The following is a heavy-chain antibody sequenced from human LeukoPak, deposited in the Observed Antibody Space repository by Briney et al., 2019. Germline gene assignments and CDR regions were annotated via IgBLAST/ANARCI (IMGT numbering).Heavy chain of an antibody. Sequence: GGSLRLSCAASGFTFSNYGMHWVRQAPGKGLEWVAVIWYDGTNKYYADSVKDRFTISRDNSKNTLFLEMNSLRAEDTAVYYCARDRCSSTSCYLFDYWGQGTLVTVSS. CDR1: GFTFSNYG. CDR3: ARDRCSSTSCYLFDY. V-gene: IGHV3-33*01. J-gene: IGHJ4*02. CDR2: IWYDGTNK. D-gene: IGHD2-2*01.